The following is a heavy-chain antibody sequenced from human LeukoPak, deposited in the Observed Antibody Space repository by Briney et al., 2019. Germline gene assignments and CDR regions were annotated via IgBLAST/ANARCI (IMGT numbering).Heavy chain of an antibody. CDR2: IYTSGST. CDR1: GGSISSYY. CDR3: ARGNRYYGSGIPYGMDV. D-gene: IGHD3-10*01. J-gene: IGHJ6*02. Sequence: PSETLSLTCTVSGGSISSYYWSWIRQPAGKGLEWIGRIYTSGSTNYNPSLKSRVTMSVDTSKNQFSLKLSSVTAADTAVYYCARGNRYYGSGIPYGMDVWGQGTTVTVPS. V-gene: IGHV4-4*07.